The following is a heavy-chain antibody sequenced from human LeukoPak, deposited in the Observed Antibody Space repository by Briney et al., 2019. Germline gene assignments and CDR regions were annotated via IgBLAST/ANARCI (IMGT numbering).Heavy chain of an antibody. CDR2: IYYSGST. J-gene: IGHJ3*02. D-gene: IGHD1-26*01. V-gene: IGHV4-39*07. CDR1: GGSISSSSYY. Sequence: SETLSLTCTVSGGSISSSSYYWGWIRQPPGKGLEWIGSIYYSGSTYYNPSLKSRVTISVDTSKNQFSLKLSSVTAADTAVYYCAREGVGATTRAFDIWGQGTMVTVSS. CDR3: AREGVGATTRAFDI.